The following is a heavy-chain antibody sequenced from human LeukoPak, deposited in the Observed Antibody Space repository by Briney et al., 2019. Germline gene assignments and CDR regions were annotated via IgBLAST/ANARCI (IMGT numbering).Heavy chain of an antibody. Sequence: SVKVSCKASGGTFSNYAISWVRQAPGQGLEWMGGIIPLFGTANYAQRFQGRVTITADESTSTAYMALSSLRSEDTAIYYCARARIPFAVVIPWDYWGQGTLVTVAS. CDR3: ARARIPFAVVIPWDY. V-gene: IGHV1-69*13. CDR2: IIPLFGTA. CDR1: GGTFSNYA. D-gene: IGHD3-3*01. J-gene: IGHJ4*02.